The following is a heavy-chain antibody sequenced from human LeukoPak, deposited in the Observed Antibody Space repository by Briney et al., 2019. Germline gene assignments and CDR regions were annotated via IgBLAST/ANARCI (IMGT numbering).Heavy chain of an antibody. CDR3: ARDPPLSDQTNGMDV. V-gene: IGHV3-33*01. D-gene: IGHD2-2*01. CDR1: GFTFSSYG. CDR2: IWYDGSNK. J-gene: IGHJ6*02. Sequence: GGSLRLSCAASGFTFSSYGMHWVRQAPGKGLEWVAVIWYDGSNKYYADSVKGRFTISRDNSKNTLYLQMNSLRAEDTAVYYCARDPPLSDQTNGMDVRGQGTTVTVSS.